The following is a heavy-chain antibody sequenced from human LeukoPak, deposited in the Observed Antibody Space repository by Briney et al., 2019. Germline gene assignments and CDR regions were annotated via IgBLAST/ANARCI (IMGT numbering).Heavy chain of an antibody. J-gene: IGHJ6*03. CDR2: IKQDGSEK. CDR1: GFTFSSYW. D-gene: IGHD6-19*01. Sequence: PGGSLRLSCAASGFTFSSYWMSWVRQAPGKGLEWVANIKQDGSEKYYVDSVKGRFTISRDNAKNSLYLQMNSLRAEDTAVYYCARGSQWLETYYDYYMDVWAKGTTVTISS. CDR3: ARGSQWLETYYDYYMDV. V-gene: IGHV3-7*01.